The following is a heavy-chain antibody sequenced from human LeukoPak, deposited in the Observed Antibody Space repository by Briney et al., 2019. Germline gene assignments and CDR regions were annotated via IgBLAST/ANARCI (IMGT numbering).Heavy chain of an antibody. V-gene: IGHV1-2*02. J-gene: IGHJ4*02. CDR2: INPNSGGT. Sequence: ASVKVSCKASGYTFTGYYMHWVRQAPGQGLEWMGWINPNSGGTNYAQKFQGRVTMTRDTSISTAYMELSRLRSDDTAVYYCARDLRIRDYSSTSCQVPRGYWGQGTLVTVSS. CDR3: ARDLRIRDYSSTSCQVPRGY. CDR1: GYTFTGYY. D-gene: IGHD2-2*01.